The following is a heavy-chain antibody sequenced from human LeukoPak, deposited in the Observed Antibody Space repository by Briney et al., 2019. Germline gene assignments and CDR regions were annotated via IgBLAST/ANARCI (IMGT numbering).Heavy chain of an antibody. J-gene: IGHJ4*02. CDR3: ARSPLVYSSGWYGNYFDY. V-gene: IGHV4-30-2*01. CDR2: IYHSGST. Sequence: SETLSLTCAVSGGSISSGGYSWSWIRHPPGKGLEWIGYIYHSGSTYYNPSLKSRVTISVDRSKNQFSLKLSSVTAADTAVYYCARSPLVYSSGWYGNYFDYWGQGTLVTVSS. CDR1: GGSISSGGYS. D-gene: IGHD6-19*01.